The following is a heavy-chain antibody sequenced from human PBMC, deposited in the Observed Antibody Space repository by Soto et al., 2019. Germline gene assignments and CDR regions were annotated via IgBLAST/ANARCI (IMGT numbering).Heavy chain of an antibody. V-gene: IGHV2-5*01. CDR1: GFSLTADGAG. Sequence: QITLKESGPTQVQPTQTLTLTCTFSGFSLTADGAGVGWIRQPPGKALEWLELIWWNDDERYSPSLNNRLTIARGTSRNQVVLTMTNVDPVDTATYYCAHPYNGNFYYFDSWGQGTLVTVSP. J-gene: IGHJ4*02. CDR3: AHPYNGNFYYFDS. CDR2: IWWNDDE. D-gene: IGHD1-7*01.